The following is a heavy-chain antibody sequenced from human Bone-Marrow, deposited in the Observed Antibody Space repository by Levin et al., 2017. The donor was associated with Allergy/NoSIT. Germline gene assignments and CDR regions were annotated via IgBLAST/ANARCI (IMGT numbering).Heavy chain of an antibody. D-gene: IGHD6-6*01. Sequence: VASVKVSCKASGYTFTGYYMHWVRQAPGQGLEWMGWINPNSGGTNYAQKFQGWVTMTRDTSISTAYMELSRLRSDDTAVYYCARDRDSSSTNPDFDYWGQGTLVTVSS. CDR3: ARDRDSSSTNPDFDY. CDR1: GYTFTGYY. V-gene: IGHV1-2*04. J-gene: IGHJ4*02. CDR2: INPNSGGT.